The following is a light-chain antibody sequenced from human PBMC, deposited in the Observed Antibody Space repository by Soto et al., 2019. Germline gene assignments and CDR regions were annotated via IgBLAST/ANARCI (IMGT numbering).Light chain of an antibody. CDR2: TNN. V-gene: IGLV1-47*01. CDR1: SSNIGSNY. J-gene: IGLJ2*01. CDR3: AAWDDSLSDVI. Sequence: QPVLTQPPSTSGTPGQRVTISCSGSSSNIGSNYIYWYQHLPGTAPKLLIHTNNQRPSGVPDRFSGSKSGSSASLAISGLRSEDEAEYFCAAWDDSLSDVIFGGGTKVTVI.